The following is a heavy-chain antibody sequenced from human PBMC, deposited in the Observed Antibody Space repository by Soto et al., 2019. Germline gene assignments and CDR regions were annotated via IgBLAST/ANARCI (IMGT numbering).Heavy chain of an antibody. V-gene: IGHV4-30-4*01. CDR1: GGSIRSGDYY. J-gene: IGHJ4*02. CDR3: ATYRGYSYAFDY. D-gene: IGHD5-18*01. CDR2: IYYSGNT. Sequence: QVQLQETGPGLVKPSQTLSLTCTVSGGSIRSGDYYWSWIRQPPGKGLEWIGYIYYSGNTYYNPSLKSRVTISLDTSKNQFSLKLSSVTAADTAVYYCATYRGYSYAFDYWGQGTLVTVSS.